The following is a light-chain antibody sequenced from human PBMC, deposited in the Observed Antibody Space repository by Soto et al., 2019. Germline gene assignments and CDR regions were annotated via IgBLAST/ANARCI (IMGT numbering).Light chain of an antibody. CDR2: RAS. J-gene: IGKJ1*01. CDR1: QSVSSSY. V-gene: IGKV3-20*01. Sequence: EIVLTQSPGTLSLSPGERATLSCRASQSVSSSYLAWYQQKPGQAPRLLIYRASNRATGIPDRFSGSGSGTDFTLTISRLEPEDFAVYYCQQYGSSRAFGQGTRWISN. CDR3: QQYGSSRA.